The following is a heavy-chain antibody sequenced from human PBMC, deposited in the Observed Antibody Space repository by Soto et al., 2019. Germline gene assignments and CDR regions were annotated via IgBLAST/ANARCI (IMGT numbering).Heavy chain of an antibody. Sequence: GGSLRLSCAASGFTFSRHWMSWLRQAPGKGLEWVANINKNGSDKYYVDSVKGRFTISRDNAKNSLYLQMSSLRVEDTAVYYCARDGGQLEDYFDYWGQGTTVTVSS. D-gene: IGHD6-6*01. CDR3: ARDGGQLEDYFDY. V-gene: IGHV3-7*01. CDR2: INKNGSDK. CDR1: GFTFSRHW. J-gene: IGHJ4*02.